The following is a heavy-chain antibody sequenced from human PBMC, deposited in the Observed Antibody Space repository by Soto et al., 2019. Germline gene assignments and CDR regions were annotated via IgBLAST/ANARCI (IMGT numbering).Heavy chain of an antibody. CDR1: GGSISSYY. CDR2: IFYSGST. CDR3: ARSYGWAFDL. Sequence: QVQLQESGPGLVKPSETLSLSCTVSGGSISSYYWGWIRQPPGKGLEWIGYIFYSGSTNYNPSLKSRVTISVDTSENQFSLKLTSVTAADTAVYYCARSYGWAFDLWGQGTMVTVSS. D-gene: IGHD3-16*01. V-gene: IGHV4-59*01. J-gene: IGHJ3*01.